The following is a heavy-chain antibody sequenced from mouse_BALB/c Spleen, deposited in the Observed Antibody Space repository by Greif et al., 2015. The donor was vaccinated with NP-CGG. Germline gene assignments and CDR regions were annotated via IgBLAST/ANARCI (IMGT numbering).Heavy chain of an antibody. V-gene: IGHV5-12-2*01. Sequence: EVKVVESGGGVVQPGGSLKLSCAASGFTFSSYTMSWVRQTPEKRLEWVAYISNGGGSTYYPDTVKGRFTISRDNAKNTLYLQMSSLKSEDTAMYYCARHKQLGLFDYWGQGTTLTVSS. CDR3: ARHKQLGLFDY. J-gene: IGHJ2*01. CDR2: ISNGGGST. D-gene: IGHD3-1*01. CDR1: GFTFSSYT.